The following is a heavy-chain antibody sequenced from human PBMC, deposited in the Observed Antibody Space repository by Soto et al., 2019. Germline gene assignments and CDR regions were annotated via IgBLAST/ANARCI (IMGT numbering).Heavy chain of an antibody. CDR2: ISAYNGNT. D-gene: IGHD6-19*01. Sequence: ASVKVSCKASGYTFTSYGISWVRQAPGQGLEWMGWISAYNGNTNYAQKLQGRVTMTTDTSTSTAYMELRSLRSDDTAVYYCASGRRSSGRKHYYYYYGMDVWGQGTTVTVSS. CDR1: GYTFTSYG. V-gene: IGHV1-18*04. J-gene: IGHJ6*02. CDR3: ASGRRSSGRKHYYYYYGMDV.